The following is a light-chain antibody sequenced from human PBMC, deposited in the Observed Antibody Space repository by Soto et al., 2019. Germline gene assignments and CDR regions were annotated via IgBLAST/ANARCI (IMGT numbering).Light chain of an antibody. Sequence: QSVLTQPASVSGSPGQSITISCTGTSSDVGGYNYVSWYQQHPGKAPKLMIYDVSNRPSGVSNRFSGSKSDNTASLAISGLQAEDEADYYCSSYTSTSAVVFGGGTTLTVL. V-gene: IGLV2-14*01. J-gene: IGLJ2*01. CDR1: SSDVGGYNY. CDR3: SSYTSTSAVV. CDR2: DVS.